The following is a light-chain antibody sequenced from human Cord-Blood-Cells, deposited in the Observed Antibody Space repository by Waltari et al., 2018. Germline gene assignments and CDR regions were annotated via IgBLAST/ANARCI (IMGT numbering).Light chain of an antibody. Sequence: QSVLTQPPSASGTPGQRVTISCSGSSSNIGSNTVNWYQQLPGTAPKLLIYRTNRRPSGVPDRFSGSKSGTSASLAISGLQSEDEADYYCAAWDDSLNGPVFGGGTKLTVL. CDR2: RTN. V-gene: IGLV1-44*01. CDR3: AAWDDSLNGPV. J-gene: IGLJ3*02. CDR1: SSNIGSNT.